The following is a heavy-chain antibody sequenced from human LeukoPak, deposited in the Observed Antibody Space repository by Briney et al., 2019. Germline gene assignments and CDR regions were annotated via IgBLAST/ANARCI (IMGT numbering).Heavy chain of an antibody. CDR3: AREFGESDPYYYYYYMDV. CDR1: GFTFSSYS. V-gene: IGHV3-74*01. CDR2: INSDGSST. D-gene: IGHD3-10*01. J-gene: IGHJ6*03. Sequence: GGSLRLSCAASGFTFSSYSMNWVRQAPGKGLVWVSRINSDGSSTSYADSVKGRFTISRDNAKNTLYLQMNSLRAEDTAVYYCAREFGESDPYYYYYYMDVWGKGTTVTISS.